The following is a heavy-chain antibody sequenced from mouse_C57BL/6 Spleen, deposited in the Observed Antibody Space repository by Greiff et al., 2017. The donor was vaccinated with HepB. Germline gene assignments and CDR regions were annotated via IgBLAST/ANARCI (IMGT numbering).Heavy chain of an antibody. Sequence: VQLQQSGAELVKPGASVKISCKASGYAFSSYWMNWVKQRPGKGLEWIGQIYPGDGDTNYNGKFKGKATLTADKSSSTAYLQLSSLTSEDSAVYFCARGGYGSSYEYFDVWGTGTTVTVSS. J-gene: IGHJ1*03. CDR3: ARGGYGSSYEYFDV. CDR2: IYPGDGDT. V-gene: IGHV1-80*01. CDR1: GYAFSSYW. D-gene: IGHD1-1*01.